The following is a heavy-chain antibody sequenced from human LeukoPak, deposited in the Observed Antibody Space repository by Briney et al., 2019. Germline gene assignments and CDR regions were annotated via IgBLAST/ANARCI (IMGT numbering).Heavy chain of an antibody. D-gene: IGHD6-13*01. CDR2: ISGSGGST. J-gene: IGHJ4*02. V-gene: IGHV3-23*01. Sequence: GGSLRLSCAASGFTFDDYAMHWVRQAPGKGLEWVSAISGSGGSTYYADSVKGRFTISRDNSKNTLYLQMNSLRAEDTAVYYCATWSIAAALYWGQGTLVTVSS. CDR3: ATWSIAAALY. CDR1: GFTFDDYA.